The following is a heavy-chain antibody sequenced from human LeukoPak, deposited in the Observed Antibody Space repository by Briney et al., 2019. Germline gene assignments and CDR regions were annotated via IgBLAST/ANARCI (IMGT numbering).Heavy chain of an antibody. CDR3: ARIYCSSTSCPRYYYYYGMDV. V-gene: IGHV1-69*01. Sequence: SVKVSCKASGGTFSSYAISWVRQAPGQGLEWMGGIIPVFGTANYAQKFQGRVTITADESTSTAYMELSSLRSEDTAVYYCARIYCSSTSCPRYYYYYGMDVWGQGTTVTVSS. J-gene: IGHJ6*02. CDR2: IIPVFGTA. D-gene: IGHD2-2*01. CDR1: GGTFSSYA.